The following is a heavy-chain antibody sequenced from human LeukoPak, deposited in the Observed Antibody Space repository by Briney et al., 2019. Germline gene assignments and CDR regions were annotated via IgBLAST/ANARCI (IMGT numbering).Heavy chain of an antibody. J-gene: IGHJ4*02. CDR3: AREEDAVVAFYYFDY. D-gene: IGHD2-15*01. CDR2: IYYSGST. Sequence: SETLSLTCTVSGGSISSSSYYWGWIRQPPGKGLEWIGSIYYSGSTYYNPSLKSRVTISVDTSKNQFSLKLSSVTAADTAVYYCAREEDAVVAFYYFDYWGQGTLVTVSS. V-gene: IGHV4-39*07. CDR1: GGSISSSSYY.